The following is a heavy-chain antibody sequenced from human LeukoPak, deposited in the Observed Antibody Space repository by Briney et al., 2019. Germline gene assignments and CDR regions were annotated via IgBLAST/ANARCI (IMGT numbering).Heavy chain of an antibody. D-gene: IGHD4-11*01. CDR1: GFTFSSYW. V-gene: IGHV3-74*01. CDR3: AKRTVTPYYYYYYMDV. J-gene: IGHJ6*03. Sequence: GGSLRLSCAASGFTFSSYWMHWVRQAPGKGLVWVSRINSDGSSTSYADSVKGRFTISRDNAKNTPYLQMNSLRAEDTAVYYCAKRTVTPYYYYYYMDVWGKGTTVTVSS. CDR2: INSDGSST.